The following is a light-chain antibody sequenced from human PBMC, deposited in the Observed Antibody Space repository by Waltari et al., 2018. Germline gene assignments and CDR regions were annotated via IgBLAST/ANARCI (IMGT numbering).Light chain of an antibody. CDR3: QQRSDWPLA. J-gene: IGKJ4*01. Sequence: EIVLTQSPATLSLSPGERATLSCRASQSISTYLAWYQQRPGQAPRLLIYDASNRASGIPARFSGSGSGTDFTLTISSLEPEDFAVYYCQQRSDWPLAFGGGTKVGI. CDR2: DAS. V-gene: IGKV3-11*01. CDR1: QSISTY.